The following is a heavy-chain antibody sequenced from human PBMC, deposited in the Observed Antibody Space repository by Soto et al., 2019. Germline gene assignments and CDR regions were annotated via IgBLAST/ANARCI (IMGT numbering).Heavy chain of an antibody. Sequence: GGSLRLSCAASGFTFSYYYMSWIRQAPGKGLEWVSYISSSSSYTNYADSVKGRFTISRDNAKNSLYLQMNSLRAEDTAVYYCARGRIAARQFDYWGQGTLVTVSS. CDR1: GFTFSYYY. D-gene: IGHD6-6*01. CDR3: ARGRIAARQFDY. V-gene: IGHV3-11*06. J-gene: IGHJ4*02. CDR2: ISSSSSYT.